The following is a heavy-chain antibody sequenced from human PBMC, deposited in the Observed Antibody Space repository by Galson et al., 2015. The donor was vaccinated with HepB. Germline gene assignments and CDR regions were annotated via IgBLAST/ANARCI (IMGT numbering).Heavy chain of an antibody. Sequence: SVKVSCKASVYTFTGYGISWVRQAPRQGLEWMGWISGYNANTNYAQKFQGRVTMTTDTSTSTAYMELSSLRSEDTAVYYCATDGLLGQWPAGVYWGQGTLVTVSS. CDR1: VYTFTGYG. J-gene: IGHJ4*02. CDR3: ATDGLLGQWPAGVY. CDR2: ISGYNANT. V-gene: IGHV1-18*01. D-gene: IGHD6-19*01.